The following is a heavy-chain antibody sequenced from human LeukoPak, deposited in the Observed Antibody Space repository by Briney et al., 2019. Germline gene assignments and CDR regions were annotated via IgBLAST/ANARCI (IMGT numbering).Heavy chain of an antibody. D-gene: IGHD3-9*01. V-gene: IGHV3-23*01. CDR3: AKLPTGYPNWFDP. J-gene: IGHJ5*02. CDR2: IGGSGDST. CDR1: GFTFSNSA. Sequence: GGSLRLSCAASGFTFSNSAMGWVRQAPGKGLEWVSAIGGSGDSTYYTDSVTGRFTISRDNSKNTLYLQMNSLRAEDTALYYCAKLPTGYPNWFDPWGQGTLVTVSS.